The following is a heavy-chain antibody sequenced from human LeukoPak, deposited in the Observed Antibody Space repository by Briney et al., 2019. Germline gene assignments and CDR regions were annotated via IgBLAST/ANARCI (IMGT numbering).Heavy chain of an antibody. CDR3: VRDSAVTSAFDI. CDR2: ISSSSSYI. CDR1: GFTFSSYS. Sequence: GGSLRLSCAASGFTFSSYSMNWVRQAPGKGLEWVSSISSSSSYIYYEDSVKGRFTISRDNAKNSLYLQMNSLRAEDTAVYYCVRDSAVTSAFDIWGQGTMVTVSS. V-gene: IGHV3-21*01. D-gene: IGHD4-17*01. J-gene: IGHJ3*02.